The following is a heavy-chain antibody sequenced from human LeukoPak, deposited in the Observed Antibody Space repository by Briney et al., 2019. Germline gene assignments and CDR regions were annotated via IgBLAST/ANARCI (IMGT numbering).Heavy chain of an antibody. CDR2: IYHSGST. J-gene: IGHJ6*04. CDR3: ARDYRSYDSTGVDV. CDR1: GFTVSSNY. V-gene: IGHV4-59*02. D-gene: IGHD3-22*01. Sequence: GSLRLSCAASGFTVSSNYVSWIRQPPGKGLEWIGSIYHSGSTYYNPSLKSRVTISVDTSKNQFSLKLSSVTAADTAAYYCARDYRSYDSTGVDVWGKGTTVTVSS.